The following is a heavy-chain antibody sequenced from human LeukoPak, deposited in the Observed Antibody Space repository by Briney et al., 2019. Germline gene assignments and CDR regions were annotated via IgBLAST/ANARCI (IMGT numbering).Heavy chain of an antibody. CDR1: GGTFSSYA. J-gene: IGHJ6*03. V-gene: IGHV1-69*05. D-gene: IGHD3-9*01. CDR2: TIPIFGTA. CDR3: ARAEAGYDILTGYPPYYYYYMDV. Sequence: SVKVSCKASGGTFSSYAISWVRQAPGQGLEWMGGTIPIFGTANYAQKFQGRVTITTDESTSIAYMELSSLRSEDTAVYYCARAEAGYDILTGYPPYYYYYMDVWGKGTTVTVSS.